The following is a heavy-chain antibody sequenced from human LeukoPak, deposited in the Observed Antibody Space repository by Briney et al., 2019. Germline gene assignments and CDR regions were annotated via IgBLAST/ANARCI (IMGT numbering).Heavy chain of an antibody. CDR2: VYYSGST. Sequence: SETLSLTCTVSGGSISSYYWSWIRQPPGKGLEWIGYVYYSGSTNYNPSLKSRVTISVDTSKNQFSLKLSSVTAADTAVYYCARDYTGPWGQGTLVTVSS. V-gene: IGHV4-59*01. CDR1: GGSISSYY. J-gene: IGHJ5*02. CDR3: ARDYTGP. D-gene: IGHD2-2*02.